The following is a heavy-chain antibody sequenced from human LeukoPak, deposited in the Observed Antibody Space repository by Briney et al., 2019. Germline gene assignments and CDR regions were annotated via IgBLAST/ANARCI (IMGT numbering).Heavy chain of an antibody. J-gene: IGHJ5*02. CDR1: GYTFTNYG. CDR2: IGAYNGHT. Sequence: ASVKVSCKASGYTFTNYGIRWVRQAPGQGLEWMGWIGAYNGHTAYAQNIQGRLTMTTDTFTSTAYMDLRSLRSDDTAVYYCVRDFSCGGGTCSDCFDPWGQGTLVTVSS. CDR3: VRDFSCGGGTCSDCFDP. V-gene: IGHV1-18*01. D-gene: IGHD2-15*01.